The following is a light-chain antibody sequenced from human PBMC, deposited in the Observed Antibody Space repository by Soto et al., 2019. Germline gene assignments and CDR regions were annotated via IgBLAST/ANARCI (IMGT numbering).Light chain of an antibody. CDR3: PSYDSNKWV. V-gene: IGLV6-57*03. CDR1: SGSSASNY. J-gene: IGLJ3*02. CDR2: EDN. Sequence: NFMLTQPHSASESPGKTVTISCTRSSGSSASNYVQSYQQRRGSAPTTVIYEDNQRPPWVPDRLSGSTDCSTNSAPLTISGLKKEDDADYCCPSYDSNKWVFGGGTKLTVL.